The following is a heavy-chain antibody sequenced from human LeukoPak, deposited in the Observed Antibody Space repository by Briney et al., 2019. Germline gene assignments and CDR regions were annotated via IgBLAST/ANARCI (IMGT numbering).Heavy chain of an antibody. CDR3: ARAVVLATAIHFDH. J-gene: IGHJ4*02. D-gene: IGHD2-15*01. Sequence: SETLSLTCTVSEGSISSYYWSWIRQPPGKGLEWIGYIYYSGSTNYNPSLRSRLTISVDTSKNQFSLKLSSVTAADTAVYYCARAVVLATAIHFDHWGQGTLVTVSS. CDR2: IYYSGST. CDR1: EGSISSYY. V-gene: IGHV4-59*01.